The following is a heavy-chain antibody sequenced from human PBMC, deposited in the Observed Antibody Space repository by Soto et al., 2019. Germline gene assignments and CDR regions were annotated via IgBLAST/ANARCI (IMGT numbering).Heavy chain of an antibody. J-gene: IGHJ5*02. Sequence: ETLSLTCTASNFSISSSGFYWGWIRQPPGKGLEWIATIYYSESIYYNPSMKRLISISVNTYKNLYSQKLSSVADDNTAVYCGVRHRNSRGSWYWVDPWGQGTLVTVSS. CDR1: NFSISSSGFY. CDR2: IYYSESI. V-gene: IGHV4-39*01. D-gene: IGHD6-13*01. CDR3: VRHRNSRGSWYWVDP.